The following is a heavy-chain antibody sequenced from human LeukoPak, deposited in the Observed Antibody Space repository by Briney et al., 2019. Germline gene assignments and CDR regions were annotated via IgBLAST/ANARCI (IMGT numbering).Heavy chain of an antibody. Sequence: GGSLRLSCAASGFTFSSYEMNWVRQAPGKGLEWVSYISSSGSTIYYADSVKGRFTTSRDNSKGTLYLQLNSLRAEDTAIYYCAKAYGSNGYYQLPIDFWGQGTLVTVSS. V-gene: IGHV3-48*03. CDR3: AKAYGSNGYYQLPIDF. CDR2: ISSSGSTI. D-gene: IGHD3-22*01. J-gene: IGHJ4*02. CDR1: GFTFSSYE.